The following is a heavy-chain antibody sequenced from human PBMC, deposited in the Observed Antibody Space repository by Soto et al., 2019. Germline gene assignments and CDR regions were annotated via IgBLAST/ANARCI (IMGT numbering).Heavy chain of an antibody. Sequence: QPGGSLRLSCAASGFTFSSYGMHWVRQAPGKGLEWVAVIWYDGSNKYYADSVKGRFTISRDNSKNTLYLQMNSLRAEDTAVYYCARGTTLPKTYYDFWSGYYTDYYYYGMDVWGQGTTVTVS. J-gene: IGHJ6*02. V-gene: IGHV3-33*01. CDR3: ARGTTLPKTYYDFWSGYYTDYYYYGMDV. CDR2: IWYDGSNK. CDR1: GFTFSSYG. D-gene: IGHD3-3*01.